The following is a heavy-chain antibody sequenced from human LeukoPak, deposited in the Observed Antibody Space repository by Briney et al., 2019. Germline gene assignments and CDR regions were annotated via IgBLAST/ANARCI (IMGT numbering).Heavy chain of an antibody. J-gene: IGHJ3*02. Sequence: SETLSLTCTVSGDSISGFYWSWIRQPPGKGLEWIGYIYYSGSTNYNPSLKSRVTISVDTSKSQFSLKLTSVTAADTAVYYCARSNDLSDAFDIWGQGTMVTVSS. CDR3: ARSNDLSDAFDI. D-gene: IGHD1-1*01. V-gene: IGHV4-59*08. CDR2: IYYSGST. CDR1: GDSISGFY.